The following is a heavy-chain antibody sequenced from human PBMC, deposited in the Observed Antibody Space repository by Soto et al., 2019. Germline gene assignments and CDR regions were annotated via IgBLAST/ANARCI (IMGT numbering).Heavy chain of an antibody. D-gene: IGHD6-19*01. J-gene: IGHJ5*02. Sequence: QVQLVQSGAEGKKPGASVKVSCKASGYPFTSYDLNWVRQATGQGLEWMGWMSPHSGNTGSPQKFQGRVTMTRNSSISTAYRELGSLGYEDTAVYYCARRALAGHWFDPWGQGTLVTVSS. CDR1: GYPFTSYD. V-gene: IGHV1-8*01. CDR3: ARRALAGHWFDP. CDR2: MSPHSGNT.